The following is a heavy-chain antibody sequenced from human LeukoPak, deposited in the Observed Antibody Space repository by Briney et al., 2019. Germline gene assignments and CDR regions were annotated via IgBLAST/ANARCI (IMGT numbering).Heavy chain of an antibody. CDR2: INTDGSST. V-gene: IGHV3-74*01. Sequence: GGSLRLSCAASGFTFSSYWMHWVRQAPGKGLVWVSRINTDGSSTSYADSVKGRFTISRDNAKNTLYLQMNSLRAEDTAVYYCAKDWETAPYYYDSSGYYGYWGQGTLVTVSS. D-gene: IGHD3-22*01. CDR3: AKDWETAPYYYDSSGYYGY. J-gene: IGHJ4*02. CDR1: GFTFSSYW.